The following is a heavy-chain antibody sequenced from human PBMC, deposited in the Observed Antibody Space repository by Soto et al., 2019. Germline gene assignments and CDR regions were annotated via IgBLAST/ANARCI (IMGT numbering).Heavy chain of an antibody. CDR2: ISYDGGDTT. V-gene: IGHV3-30*18. Sequence: GGSLRLSCAVSGFTFTDYGMYWVRQAPGKGLEWVAVISYDGGDTTYYADSVKGRFTISRDNSKNTLYLQMDSLRAEGTAVYYCAKNRGIIMIVESWGQGTLVTVS. J-gene: IGHJ4*02. CDR1: GFTFTDYG. D-gene: IGHD3-22*01. CDR3: AKNRGIIMIVES.